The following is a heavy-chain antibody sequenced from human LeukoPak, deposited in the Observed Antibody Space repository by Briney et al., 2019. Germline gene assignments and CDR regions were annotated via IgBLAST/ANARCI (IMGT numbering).Heavy chain of an antibody. V-gene: IGHV4-59*01. CDR3: ARVATVTSRPTLDY. CDR1: GNSISSYY. D-gene: IGHD4-17*01. Sequence: SETLSLTCTVSGNSISSYYWSWIRQPPGKGLEWIGYIYYIGSTNYNPSLKSRVTISVDTSKNQFSLKLNSVTAADTAVYYCARVATVTSRPTLDYWGQGTLVTVSS. CDR2: IYYIGST. J-gene: IGHJ4*02.